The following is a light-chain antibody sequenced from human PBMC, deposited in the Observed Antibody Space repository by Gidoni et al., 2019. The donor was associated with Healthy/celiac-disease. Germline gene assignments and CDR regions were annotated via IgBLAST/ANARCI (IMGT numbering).Light chain of an antibody. CDR1: QSLLHSKGYNY. J-gene: IGKJ5*01. V-gene: IGKV2-28*01. CDR3: MQALQTLLT. CDR2: LGS. Sequence: DIVMTQSPLSLPVTPGGPASISCRSSQSLLHSKGYNYLDWYLQKPGQSPQLLIYLGSNRASGVPDRFSGSGSGTDFTLKISRVEAEDVGVYYCMQALQTLLTFGQGTRLEIK.